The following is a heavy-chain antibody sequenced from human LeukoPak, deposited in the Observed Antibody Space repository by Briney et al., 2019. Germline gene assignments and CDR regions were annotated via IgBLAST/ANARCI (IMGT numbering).Heavy chain of an antibody. D-gene: IGHD3-10*02. CDR1: GFTFNSYS. V-gene: IGHV3-48*01. CDR3: ARYYIRGGPFDY. Sequence: PGGSLRLSCAASGFTFNSYSMYWVRQAPGKGLEWVSYISSSSSIIYYADSVKGRFTISRDNAKNSLYLQMNSLRAEDTAVYYCARYYIRGGPFDYWGQGTLVTVSS. J-gene: IGHJ4*02. CDR2: ISSSSSII.